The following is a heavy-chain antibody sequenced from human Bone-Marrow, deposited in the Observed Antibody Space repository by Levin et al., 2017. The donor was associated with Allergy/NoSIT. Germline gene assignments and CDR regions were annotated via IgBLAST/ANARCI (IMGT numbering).Heavy chain of an antibody. J-gene: IGHJ4*02. D-gene: IGHD5-18*01. V-gene: IGHV3-23*01. Sequence: GESLKISCAASGFTFSTYAMNWVRQAPGKGLEWVSAIGGSGARTYYADSVRGRFTISRDNSKNTLYLQMNSLRAEDTAVYYCAKEEDTYGPLGPFDYWGQGILVAVSA. CDR1: GFTFSTYA. CDR2: IGGSGART. CDR3: AKEEDTYGPLGPFDY.